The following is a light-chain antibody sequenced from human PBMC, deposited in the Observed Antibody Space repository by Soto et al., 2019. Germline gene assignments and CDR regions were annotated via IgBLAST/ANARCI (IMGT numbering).Light chain of an antibody. CDR1: QSVLHSSKNKNQ. Sequence: DIVMTQSPDSLAVSLGERATINCKSSQSVLHSSKNKNQIAWYQQKPGQPPKLLISWASTRESGVSDRFSGSGSGTDFILTISSLQAEDVAVYYCQQCYDTPLTFGGGTRVDIK. CDR2: WAS. V-gene: IGKV4-1*01. J-gene: IGKJ4*01. CDR3: QQCYDTPLT.